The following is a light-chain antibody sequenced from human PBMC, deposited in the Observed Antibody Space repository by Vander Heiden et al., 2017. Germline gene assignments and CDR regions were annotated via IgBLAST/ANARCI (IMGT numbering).Light chain of an antibody. V-gene: IGLV1-40*01. Sequence: QSVLSPPPSGSAAPWQRVTISGTGSSSKIGAGYDVHWYQQLPGTAPKLLIYGTSTRPPGVPDRFSGSKSGTSASLAITGLQAEDEADYYCQSYDSSLSGWVFGGGTKLTVL. CDR2: GTS. CDR1: SSKIGAGYD. CDR3: QSYDSSLSGWV. J-gene: IGLJ3*02.